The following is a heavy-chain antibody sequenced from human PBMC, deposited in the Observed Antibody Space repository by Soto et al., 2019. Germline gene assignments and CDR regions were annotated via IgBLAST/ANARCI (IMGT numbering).Heavy chain of an antibody. CDR1: GFTFSSYA. V-gene: IGHV3-30*14. CDR3: ARGSSVGYSYGQWFGGY. J-gene: IGHJ4*02. D-gene: IGHD5-18*01. Sequence: QVQLVESGGGVVQPGRSLRLSCAASGFTFSSYAMHWVRQAPGKGLEWVAVIAYDGSNKYYADSVKGRYTISSDSSKNTLYLQMNSLRAEETAVYYCARGSSVGYSYGQWFGGYWGPGTLLTVSS. CDR2: IAYDGSNK.